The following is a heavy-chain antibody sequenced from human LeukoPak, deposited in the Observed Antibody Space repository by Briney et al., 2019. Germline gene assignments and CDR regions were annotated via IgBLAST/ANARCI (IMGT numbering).Heavy chain of an antibody. J-gene: IGHJ4*02. V-gene: IGHV4-59*12. Sequence: SETLSLTCTVSGGSISSYYWSWIRQPPGKGLEWIGSLSYSGSTYYNPSLKSRVTISVDTSKNQLSLKVSSVTAADTAVYYCASCGSGSYTTFDHWGQGTLVTVSS. CDR3: ASCGSGSYTTFDH. CDR1: GGSISSYY. D-gene: IGHD3-10*01. CDR2: LSYSGST.